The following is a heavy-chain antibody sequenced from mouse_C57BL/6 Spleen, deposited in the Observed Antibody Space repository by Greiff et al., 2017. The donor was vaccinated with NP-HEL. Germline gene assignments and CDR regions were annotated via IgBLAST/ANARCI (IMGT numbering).Heavy chain of an antibody. Sequence: VQLQQSGAELVKPGASVKLSCTASGFNIKDYYMHWVKQRTEQGLEWIGRIDPEDGETKSAPKFQGKATITADTSSNTAYLQLSSLTSEDTAVYYCARSPYGNHWYFDVWGTGTTVTVSS. D-gene: IGHD2-1*01. J-gene: IGHJ1*03. V-gene: IGHV14-2*01. CDR1: GFNIKDYY. CDR2: IDPEDGET. CDR3: ARSPYGNHWYFDV.